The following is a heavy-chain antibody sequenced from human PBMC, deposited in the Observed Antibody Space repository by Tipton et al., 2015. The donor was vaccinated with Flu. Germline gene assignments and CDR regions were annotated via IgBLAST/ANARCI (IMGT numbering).Heavy chain of an antibody. Sequence: GSLRLSCAASGFSFSSYWMNWVRLAPGKGLEWVSYISSRGSTISYADSVKGRFTVSRDNAKNSVYLQMNSLRAEDTAVYYCATLTGDDYWGRGTLVTVSS. V-gene: IGHV3-48*03. D-gene: IGHD7-27*01. CDR3: ATLTGDDY. CDR2: ISSRGSTI. CDR1: GFSFSSYW. J-gene: IGHJ4*02.